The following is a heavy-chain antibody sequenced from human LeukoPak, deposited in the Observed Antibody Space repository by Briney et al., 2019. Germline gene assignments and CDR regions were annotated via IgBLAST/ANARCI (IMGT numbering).Heavy chain of an antibody. V-gene: IGHV3-74*01. CDR3: ARGARGSGTASDY. Sequence: GGSLRLSCAASGFTFSSTWMHWVRQAPGRGLVWVSRINSDGSSTIYADSVKGRFTISRDNAKNTLHLQMNSLRAEDTAVYYCARGARGSGTASDYWGQGTLVTVSS. D-gene: IGHD3-10*01. CDR1: GFTFSSTW. CDR2: INSDGSST. J-gene: IGHJ4*02.